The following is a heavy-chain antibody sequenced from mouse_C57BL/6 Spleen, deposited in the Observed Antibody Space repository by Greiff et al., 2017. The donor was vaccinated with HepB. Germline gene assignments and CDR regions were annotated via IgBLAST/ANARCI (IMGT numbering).Heavy chain of an antibody. D-gene: IGHD2-1*01. V-gene: IGHV3-6*01. CDR2: ISYDGSN. Sequence: EVKLQESGPGFVKPSQSLSLTCSVTGYSITSGYYWNWIRQFPGNKLEWMGYISYDGSNNYNPSLKNRISITRDTSKNQFFLKLNSVTTEDTATYYCARGDYYGHFDYWGQGTTLTVSS. CDR3: ARGDYYGHFDY. J-gene: IGHJ2*01. CDR1: GYSITSGYY.